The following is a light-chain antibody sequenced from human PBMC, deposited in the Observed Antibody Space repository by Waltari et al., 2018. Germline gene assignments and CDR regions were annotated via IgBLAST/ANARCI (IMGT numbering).Light chain of an antibody. CDR3: SSYTSSSTLD. Sequence: QSPLTQPASVSGSPGKSTPLPCTGTSSHVGGYVYVSWYQQHPGKAPKLMIYDVSNRPSGVSNRFSGSKSGNTVSLTISGLQAEDEADYYCSSYTSSSTLDFGSGTKVTVL. J-gene: IGLJ1*01. CDR2: DVS. CDR1: SSHVGGYVY. V-gene: IGLV2-14*03.